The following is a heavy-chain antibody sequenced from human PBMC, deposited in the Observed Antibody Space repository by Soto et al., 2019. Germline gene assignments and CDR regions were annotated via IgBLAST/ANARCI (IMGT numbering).Heavy chain of an antibody. J-gene: IGHJ6*02. D-gene: IGHD3-3*01. Sequence: SVKVSCKASGGAFSSYAISWVRQAPGQGLEWMGGIIPIFGTANYAQKFQGRVTITADKSTSTAYMELSSLRSEDTAVYYCARGARITIFGVVIQTREWDYYYYGMDVWGQGTTVTVSS. CDR2: IIPIFGTA. CDR3: ARGARITIFGVVIQTREWDYYYYGMDV. V-gene: IGHV1-69*06. CDR1: GGAFSSYA.